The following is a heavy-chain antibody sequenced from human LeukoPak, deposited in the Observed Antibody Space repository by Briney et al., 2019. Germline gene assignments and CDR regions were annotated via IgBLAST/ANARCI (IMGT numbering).Heavy chain of an antibody. CDR1: GFAFSNYG. V-gene: IGHV3-23*01. J-gene: IGHJ4*02. CDR2: ITGSGGSK. Sequence: GGSLRLSCAASGFAFSNYGMNGVRQARGKGREGVSGITGSGGSKYYADAVKGRFTISTDNSKNTLYLQMNSPRAEDTAAYYCAKDADYYYDSSGYSDYWGQGTLVTVSS. CDR3: AKDADYYYDSSGYSDY. D-gene: IGHD3-22*01.